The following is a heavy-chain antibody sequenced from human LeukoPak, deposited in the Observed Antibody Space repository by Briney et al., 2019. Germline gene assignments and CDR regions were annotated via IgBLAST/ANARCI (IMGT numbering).Heavy chain of an antibody. D-gene: IGHD6-6*01. Sequence: GGSLRLSCAASGFTFSNSWMTWVRQAPGKGLEWVDNIKQDGSEKYYVDSVKGRFTISRDNAKNSLYLQMNSLRVEDTAVYYCARVGPRIATRQALDHWGQGTLVTVSS. CDR3: ARVGPRIATRQALDH. J-gene: IGHJ4*02. V-gene: IGHV3-7*01. CDR1: GFTFSNSW. CDR2: IKQDGSEK.